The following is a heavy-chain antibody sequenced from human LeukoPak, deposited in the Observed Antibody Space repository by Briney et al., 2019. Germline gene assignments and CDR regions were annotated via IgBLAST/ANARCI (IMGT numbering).Heavy chain of an antibody. Sequence: GGSLRLSCAASGFTFSSYWMHWVRQAPGKGLVWVSRINSDGSITTYADSVRGRFTISRDNAKSTLYLQMNSLRAEDTAVYYCASSTQISKYADYWGQGALVTVST. V-gene: IGHV3-74*01. CDR1: GFTFSSYW. CDR3: ASSTQISKYADY. CDR2: INSDGSIT. D-gene: IGHD2-2*01. J-gene: IGHJ4*02.